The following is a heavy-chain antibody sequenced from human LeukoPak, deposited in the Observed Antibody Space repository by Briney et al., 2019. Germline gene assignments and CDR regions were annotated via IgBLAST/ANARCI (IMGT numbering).Heavy chain of an antibody. CDR1: GFSFSSYS. J-gene: IGHJ4*02. V-gene: IGHV3-21*01. CDR2: ISPSSSDI. CDR3: ASQRGLDN. Sequence: PGRSLRLSCAASGFSFSSYSMNWVRQAPGKGLEWVSSISPSSSDIYYADSVKGRFAISRDNAKISLFLQMNSLRAEDTAVYYCASQRGLDNWGQGTLVTVSS.